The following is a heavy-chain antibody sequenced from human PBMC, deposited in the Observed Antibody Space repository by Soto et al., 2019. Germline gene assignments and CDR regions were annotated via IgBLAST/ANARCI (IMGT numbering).Heavy chain of an antibody. CDR1: GGSFSGYY. CDR3: ARGHCSGGSCYLGVYYMEV. CDR2: INHSGST. D-gene: IGHD2-15*01. Sequence: SETLSLTCAVYGGSFSGYYWSWIRQPPGKGLEWIGEINHSGSTNYNPSLKSRVTISVDTSKNQFSLKLSSVTAADTAVYYCARGHCSGGSCYLGVYYMEVWGKGTTVTVSS. V-gene: IGHV4-34*01. J-gene: IGHJ6*03.